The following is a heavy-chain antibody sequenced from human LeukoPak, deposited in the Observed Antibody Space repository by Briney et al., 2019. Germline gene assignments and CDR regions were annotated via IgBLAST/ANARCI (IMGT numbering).Heavy chain of an antibody. CDR1: GFTFSSYG. CDR3: AKNSALYGGNSFDY. Sequence: GRSLRLSCAASGFTFSSYGMHWVRQAPGKGLEWVAAISYDGSNKYYADSVKGRFTISRDNSKNTLYLQMNSLRAEDTAVYYCAKNSALYGGNSFDYWGQGTLVTVSS. V-gene: IGHV3-30*18. CDR2: ISYDGSNK. J-gene: IGHJ4*02. D-gene: IGHD4-23*01.